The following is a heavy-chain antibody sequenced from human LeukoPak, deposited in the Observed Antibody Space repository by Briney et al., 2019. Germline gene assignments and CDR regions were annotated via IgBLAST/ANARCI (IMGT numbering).Heavy chain of an antibody. J-gene: IGHJ6*03. CDR2: IYYSGST. CDR3: ARGSGSYGSNMDV. CDR1: GFSLSSYA. Sequence: GSLRLSCAASGFSLSSYAMSWVRQAPGKGLEWIGSIYYSGSTYYNPSLKSRVTISVDTSKNQFSLKLTSVTVADTAIYYCARGSGSYGSNMDVWGKGTTVTISS. D-gene: IGHD3-10*01. V-gene: IGHV4-39*07.